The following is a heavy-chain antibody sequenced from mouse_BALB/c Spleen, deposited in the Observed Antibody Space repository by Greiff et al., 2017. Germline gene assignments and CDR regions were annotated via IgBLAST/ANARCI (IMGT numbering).Heavy chain of an antibody. CDR1: GFTFSSSG. CDR3: ARFPYGNYAMDY. V-gene: IGHV5-17*02. CDR2: ISSGSSTI. J-gene: IGHJ4*01. D-gene: IGHD2-1*01. Sequence: DVHLVESGGGLVQPGGSRKLSCAASGFTFSSSGMHWVRQAPEKGLEWVAYISSGSSTIYYADTVQGRFTISRDNPKNTLFLQMTSLRSEDTAMYYCARFPYGNYAMDYWGQGTSVTVSS.